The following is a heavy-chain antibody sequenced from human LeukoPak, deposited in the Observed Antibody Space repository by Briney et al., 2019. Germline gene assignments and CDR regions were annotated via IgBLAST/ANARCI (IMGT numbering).Heavy chain of an antibody. CDR2: IKGDGSVK. CDR3: ARDVGWFHFDS. CDR1: GFTFSTYW. J-gene: IGHJ4*02. D-gene: IGHD6-19*01. Sequence: GGSLRLSCAASGFTFSTYWMTWVRHAPGKGLEWVANIKGDGSVKYYVDSVKGRFTISRDNARNSLSLQVNSLRAEDTAVYYCARDVGWFHFDSWGQGTLVTVSS. V-gene: IGHV3-7*01.